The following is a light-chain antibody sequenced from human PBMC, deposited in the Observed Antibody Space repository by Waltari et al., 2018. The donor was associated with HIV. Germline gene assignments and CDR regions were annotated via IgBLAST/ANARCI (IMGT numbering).Light chain of an antibody. CDR2: EAK. CDR3: QSYDSSNFWV. Sequence: NFMLTQPHSVSESPGKTVTISCTRSSGNIASHYVQWYPLRPGTSPTTVIYEAKQRPSGVPDRFSGSIDSSSNSASLTISGLKTEDEADYYCQSYDSSNFWVFGGGTKLTVL. CDR1: SGNIASHY. V-gene: IGLV6-57*01. J-gene: IGLJ3*02.